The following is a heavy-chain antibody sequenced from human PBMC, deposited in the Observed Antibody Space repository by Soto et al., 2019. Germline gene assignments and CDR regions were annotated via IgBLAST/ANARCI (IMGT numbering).Heavy chain of an antibody. CDR2: IGTAGDT. J-gene: IGHJ6*03. D-gene: IGHD2-2*01. Sequence: GGSLRLSCAASGFTFSSYDMHWVRQATGKGLEWVSAIGTAGDTYYPGSVKGRFTISRENAKNSLYLQMNSLRAGDTAVYYCARAVPAAMYDYYYYYYMDVWGKGTTVTVSS. CDR3: ARAVPAAMYDYYYYYYMDV. V-gene: IGHV3-13*01. CDR1: GFTFSSYD.